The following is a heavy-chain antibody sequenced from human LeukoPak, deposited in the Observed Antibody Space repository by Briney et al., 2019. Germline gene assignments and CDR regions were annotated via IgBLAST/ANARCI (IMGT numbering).Heavy chain of an antibody. CDR1: AINITTNY. Sequence: GGSLRLSCAASAINITTNYMTWIRQAPGKGLEWVSLIYGDNAAYYAESVRGRFIISRDSLKNTLFLQMNSLRAEDTAVYYCVSSTGQQFIPYDYWGHGTHVTVSS. J-gene: IGHJ4*01. CDR2: IYGDNAA. CDR3: VSSTGQQFIPYDY. D-gene: IGHD6-13*01. V-gene: IGHV3-66*02.